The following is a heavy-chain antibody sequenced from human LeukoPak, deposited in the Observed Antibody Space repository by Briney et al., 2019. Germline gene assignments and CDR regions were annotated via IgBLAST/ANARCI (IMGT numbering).Heavy chain of an antibody. CDR3: ARGQMLTFGGVSPGFDY. CDR1: GGSISSGSYY. V-gene: IGHV4-61*02. CDR2: IYTSGST. D-gene: IGHD3-16*01. J-gene: IGHJ4*02. Sequence: PSQTLSLTCTVSGGSISSGSYYWSWIRQPAGKGLEWIWRIYTSGSTNYNPSLKSRVTISVHTSKNQFSLKLSSVTAADTAVYYCARGQMLTFGGVSPGFDYWGQGTLVTVFS.